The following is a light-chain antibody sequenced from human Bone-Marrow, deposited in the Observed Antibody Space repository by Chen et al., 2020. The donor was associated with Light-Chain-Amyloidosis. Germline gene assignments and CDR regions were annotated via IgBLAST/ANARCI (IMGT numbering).Light chain of an antibody. CDR1: QTISSNY. Sequence: EIVLTQSLGTLYLSPGEGANLSCRASQTISSNYLTWYQQKFGQAPRLLIYGSSSRATGIPDRFTGSGSGTDFPLTINRLEPEDFAMYYCQQYGTSPLTFGGGTKVEIK. J-gene: IGKJ4*01. V-gene: IGKV3-20*01. CDR3: QQYGTSPLT. CDR2: GSS.